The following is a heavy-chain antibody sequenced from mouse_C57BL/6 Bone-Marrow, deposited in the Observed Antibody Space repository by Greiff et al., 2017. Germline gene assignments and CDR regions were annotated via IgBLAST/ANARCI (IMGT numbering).Heavy chain of an antibody. CDR3: ARIEGDYGSRGGYYYAMDY. CDR1: GFSLSTFGMG. CDR2: IWWDDDK. V-gene: IGHV8-8*01. J-gene: IGHJ4*01. Sequence: QVQLKESGPGILQPSQTLSLTCSFSGFSLSTFGMGVGWIRQPSGKGLEWLAHIWWDDDKYYNPALKSRLTISKDTSKNQVFLKVAKVDTADTATYYCARIEGDYGSRGGYYYAMDYGGQGTSVTVSS. D-gene: IGHD1-1*01.